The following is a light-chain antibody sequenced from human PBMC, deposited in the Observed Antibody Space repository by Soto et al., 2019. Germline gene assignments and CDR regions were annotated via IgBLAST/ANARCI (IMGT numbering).Light chain of an antibody. CDR2: DAS. J-gene: IGKJ1*01. CDR1: QSVSGC. CDR3: QFYGDPSKT. Sequence: EIVMTQSPATLSVSPGERATLSCRASQSVSGCLAWYQQKPGQAPRLLIFDASTRATGIPDRFTGSGSGTDFTLTISRLEPEDFAVYYCQFYGDPSKTFGQGTKVDIK. V-gene: IGKV3-11*01.